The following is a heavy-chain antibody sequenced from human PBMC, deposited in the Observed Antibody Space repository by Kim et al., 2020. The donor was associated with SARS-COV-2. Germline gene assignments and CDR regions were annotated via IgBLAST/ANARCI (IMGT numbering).Heavy chain of an antibody. Sequence: GGSLRLSCAASGFTFSSYAMHWVRQAPGKGLEWVAVISYDGSNKYYADSVKGRFTISRDNSKNTLYLQMNSLRAEDTAVYYCASYGDPWHFDYWGQGTLVTVSS. D-gene: IGHD4-17*01. V-gene: IGHV3-30-3*01. J-gene: IGHJ4*02. CDR3: ASYGDPWHFDY. CDR1: GFTFSSYA. CDR2: ISYDGSNK.